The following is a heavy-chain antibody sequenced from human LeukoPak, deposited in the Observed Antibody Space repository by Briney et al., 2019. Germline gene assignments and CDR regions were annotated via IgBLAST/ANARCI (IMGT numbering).Heavy chain of an antibody. V-gene: IGHV4-61*01. CDR3: ARYGDTRFDP. J-gene: IGHJ5*02. CDR1: GGSVSSGSYY. CDR2: IYYSGST. D-gene: IGHD4-17*01. Sequence: SETLSLTCTVSGGSVSSGSYYWSWIRQPPGKGLEWIGYIYYSGSTNYNPSLKTRVTISVDPSKNQFSLRLTSVTAADTAVYYCARYGDTRFDPWGQGTLVTVSS.